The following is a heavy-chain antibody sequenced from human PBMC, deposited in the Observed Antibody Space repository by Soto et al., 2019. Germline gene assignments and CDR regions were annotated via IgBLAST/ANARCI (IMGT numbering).Heavy chain of an antibody. CDR1: GFTFDDYA. CDR3: AKDMKDSGYDTHYYYYMDV. V-gene: IGHV3-9*01. CDR2: ISWNSGSI. Sequence: GGSLRLSCAASGFTFDDYAMHWVRQAPGKGLEWVSGISWNSGSIGYADSVKGRFTISRDNAKNSLYLQMNSLRAEDTALYYCAKDMKDSGYDTHYYYYMDVWGKGTTVTVSS. J-gene: IGHJ6*03. D-gene: IGHD5-12*01.